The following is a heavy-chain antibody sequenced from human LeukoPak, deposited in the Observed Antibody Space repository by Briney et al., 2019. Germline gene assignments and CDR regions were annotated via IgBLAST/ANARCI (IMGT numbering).Heavy chain of an antibody. D-gene: IGHD2-2*01. CDR2: IYYSGST. J-gene: IGHJ1*01. Sequence: PSETLSLTCIVSGGSISSGDYYWSWIRQPPGKGLEWIGYIYYSGSTYYNPSLKSRVIISIDTSKNQFSLKLSSVTAADTAVYYCARGSAARDSYFHHWGQGTLVSASS. V-gene: IGHV4-30-4*08. CDR1: GGSISSGDYY. CDR3: ARGSAARDSYFHH.